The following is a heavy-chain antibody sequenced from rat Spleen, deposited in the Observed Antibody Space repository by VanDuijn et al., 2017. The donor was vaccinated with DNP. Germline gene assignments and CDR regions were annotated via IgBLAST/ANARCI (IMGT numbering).Heavy chain of an antibody. Sequence: EVQLVESGGDLVQPGRSLKVSCVVSGFTFNNYWMAWIRQVPGKGLEWIASITSGTGTTSYADAVKGRFMISRDDTKNTLSLQMDSLRSEDTATYYCTTRDYFTGPYNSFPYWGQGTLVTVSS. CDR3: TTRDYFTGPYNSFPY. V-gene: IGHV5-31*01. CDR2: ITSGTGTT. CDR1: GFTFNNYW. D-gene: IGHD1-1*01. J-gene: IGHJ3*01.